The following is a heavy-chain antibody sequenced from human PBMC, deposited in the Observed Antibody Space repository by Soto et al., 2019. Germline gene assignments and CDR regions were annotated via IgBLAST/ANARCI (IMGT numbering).Heavy chain of an antibody. V-gene: IGHV4-4*02. J-gene: IGHJ6*02. CDR1: GAPITTTKW. CDR2: LSRGDAR. Sequence: QVQLQESGPGLVKPSETLSLTCTVSGAPITTTKWWAWVRLPPGKGLEWIGELSRGDARSSNPSLEGLFTMSLDKSNNHFSLKLTSVTAADTAIYYCATQTISYTWGVWGRGTSVTVSS. CDR3: ATQTISYTWGV. D-gene: IGHD3-16*01.